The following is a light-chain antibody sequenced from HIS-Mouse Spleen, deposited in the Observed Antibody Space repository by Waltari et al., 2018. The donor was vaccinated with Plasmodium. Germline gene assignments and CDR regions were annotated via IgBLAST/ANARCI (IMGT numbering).Light chain of an antibody. CDR1: QGISSY. Sequence: AIRMTQSPSSLSASTGASVTITCRASQGISSYLAWYQQKPGKAPKLLIYAASTLQSGVPSRFSGSGSGTDFTLTISCLQSEDFATYYCQQYYSYPLTFGGGTKVEIK. CDR2: AAS. CDR3: QQYYSYPLT. V-gene: IGKV1-8*01. J-gene: IGKJ4*01.